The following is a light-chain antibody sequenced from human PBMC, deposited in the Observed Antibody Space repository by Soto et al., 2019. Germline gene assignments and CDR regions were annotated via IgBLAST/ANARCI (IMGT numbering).Light chain of an antibody. J-gene: IGLJ1*01. V-gene: IGLV2-11*01. Sequence: QSALTQPRSVSGSPGQSVTISCTGTSSDVGRYNFVSWYQQHPGKAPKLMIYDVSKRPSGVPDRFSGSKSGNTASLTISGLQAEDETDYYCCSHAGSSVVFGTGTKGTVL. CDR3: CSHAGSSVV. CDR2: DVS. CDR1: SSDVGRYNF.